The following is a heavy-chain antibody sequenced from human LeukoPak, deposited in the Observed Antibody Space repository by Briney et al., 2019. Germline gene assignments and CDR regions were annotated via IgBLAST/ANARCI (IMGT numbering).Heavy chain of an antibody. CDR3: AKAPGPHYYGSGSYLDY. J-gene: IGHJ4*02. CDR1: GFTFDDYA. CDR2: ISWNSGSI. D-gene: IGHD3-10*01. Sequence: GRSLRLSCAASGFTFDDYAMHWVRQAPGKGLEWVSGISWNSGSIGYADSVKGRFTISRDNAKNSLYLQMNSLRAEDTALYYCAKAPGPHYYGSGSYLDYWGQGTLVTVSS. V-gene: IGHV3-9*01.